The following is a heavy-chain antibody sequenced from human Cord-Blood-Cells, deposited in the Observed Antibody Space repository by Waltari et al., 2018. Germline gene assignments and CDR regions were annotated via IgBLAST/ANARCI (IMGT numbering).Heavy chain of an antibody. CDR2: INPNRGGT. D-gene: IGHD3-3*01. Sequence: QVQLVQSGAEVKKPGASVKVSCKASGYTFTGYYMHWVRQAPGQGLEWMGWINPNRGGTNDAQKSQGRVTMTRDTSISTAYMELSRLRSDDTAVYYCARLGLEWLSEHAFDIWGQGTMVTVSS. J-gene: IGHJ3*02. CDR1: GYTFTGYY. V-gene: IGHV1-2*02. CDR3: ARLGLEWLSEHAFDI.